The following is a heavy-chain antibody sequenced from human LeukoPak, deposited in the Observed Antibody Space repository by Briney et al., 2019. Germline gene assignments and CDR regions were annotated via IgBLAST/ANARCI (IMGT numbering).Heavy chain of an antibody. V-gene: IGHV3-30*18. J-gene: IGHJ5*02. CDR1: GFTFSSYG. Sequence: GRSLRLSCAASGFTFSSYGMHWVRQAPGKGLEWVAVISYDGSNKYYADSVKGRFTISRDNSKNTLYLQMNSLRAEDTAVYYCAKDSRFLEWSPFNWFDPWGQGTLVTVSS. D-gene: IGHD3-3*01. CDR2: ISYDGSNK. CDR3: AKDSRFLEWSPFNWFDP.